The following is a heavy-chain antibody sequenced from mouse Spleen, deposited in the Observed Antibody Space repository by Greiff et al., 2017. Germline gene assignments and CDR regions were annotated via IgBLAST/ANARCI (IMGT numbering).Heavy chain of an antibody. CDR3: ASSGGYGDWFAY. V-gene: IGHV1-19*01. J-gene: IGHJ3*01. CDR2: INPYNGGT. Sequence: EVQLQQSGPVLVKPGASVKMSCKASGYTFTDYYMNWVKQSHGKSLEWIGVINPYNGGTSYNQKFKGKATLTVDKSSSTAYMELNSLTSEDSAVYYGASSGGYGDWFAYWGQGTLVTVSA. D-gene: IGHD2-2*01. CDR1: GYTFTDYY.